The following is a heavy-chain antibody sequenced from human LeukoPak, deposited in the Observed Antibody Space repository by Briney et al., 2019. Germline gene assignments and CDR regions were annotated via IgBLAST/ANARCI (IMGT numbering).Heavy chain of an antibody. CDR3: ARGGDVVVPAATQP. D-gene: IGHD2-2*01. V-gene: IGHV3-23*01. CDR2: ISGSGGST. CDR1: GFTFSSYA. Sequence: GGSLRLSCAASGFTFSSYAMSWVRQAPGKGLEWVSVISGSGGSTYYADSVKGRFTISRDNSKNTLYLQMNSLRAEDTAVYYCARGGDVVVPAATQPWGQGTLVTVSS. J-gene: IGHJ4*02.